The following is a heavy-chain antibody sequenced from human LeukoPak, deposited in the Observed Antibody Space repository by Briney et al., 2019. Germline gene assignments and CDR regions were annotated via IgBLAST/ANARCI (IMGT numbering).Heavy chain of an antibody. CDR1: GGSISSYY. Sequence: SETLSLTCTVSGGSISSYYWSWIRQPPGKGLEWIGYIYTSGNTNYNPSLKSRVTISVDTSKNQFSLKLSSVTAADTAVSYCARHSKDVVVPAAMYYYYYMDVWGKGTTVTVSS. D-gene: IGHD2-2*01. CDR2: IYTSGNT. CDR3: ARHSKDVVVPAAMYYYYYMDV. V-gene: IGHV4-4*09. J-gene: IGHJ6*03.